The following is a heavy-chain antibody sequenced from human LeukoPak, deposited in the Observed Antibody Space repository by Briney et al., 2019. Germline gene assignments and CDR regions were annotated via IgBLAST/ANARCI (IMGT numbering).Heavy chain of an antibody. D-gene: IGHD6-13*01. CDR1: AFTFSSYS. CDR3: ARSYSSSWYYDY. V-gene: IGHV3-21*01. Sequence: GGSLSLSCSASAFTFSSYSMNWVRQAPGKGLEWVSSISSSSSYIYYADSVKGRFTISRDNAKNSLYLQMNSLRAEDTAVYYCARSYSSSWYYDYWGQGTLVTVSS. CDR2: ISSSSSYI. J-gene: IGHJ4*02.